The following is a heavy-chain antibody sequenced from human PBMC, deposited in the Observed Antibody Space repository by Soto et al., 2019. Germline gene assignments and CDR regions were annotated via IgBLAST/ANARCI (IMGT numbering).Heavy chain of an antibody. CDR1: GGSISNYY. D-gene: IGHD5-12*01. CDR3: ARAGGYASPFSY. Sequence: LSLTCTVSGGSISNYYWNWIRQPPGKGLEWIGYTYYSGSTNYNPSLKSRVNISVDTSKNQFSLKLSSMTAADTAVYYCARAGGYASPFSYWGQGIQVTVSS. CDR2: TYYSGST. V-gene: IGHV4-59*01. J-gene: IGHJ4*02.